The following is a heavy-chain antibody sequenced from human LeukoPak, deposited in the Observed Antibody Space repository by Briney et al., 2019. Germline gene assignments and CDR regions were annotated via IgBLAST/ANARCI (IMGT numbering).Heavy chain of an antibody. D-gene: IGHD6-13*01. V-gene: IGHV3-53*01. J-gene: IGHJ4*02. CDR3: ARLIAATGRLYFDY. Sequence: PGESLRVSCAASGFTVSSSYMSWVRQAPGKGLEYVSVIYSGGNTYYAGSVKGRFTISRDNSKNTVYLQMNSLRAEDTAVYYCARLIAATGRLYFDYWGQGTLVTVSS. CDR2: IYSGGNT. CDR1: GFTVSSSY.